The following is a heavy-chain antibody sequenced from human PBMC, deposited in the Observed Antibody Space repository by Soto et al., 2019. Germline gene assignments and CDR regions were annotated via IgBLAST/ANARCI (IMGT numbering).Heavy chain of an antibody. CDR3: ARESEDLTSNFDY. Sequence: PGGSLRLSCAASGFSLRDYYMNWVRQAPGKGLEWVSSISSTTNYIYYGDSMKGRFTISRDNAKNSLYLEMNSLRAEDTAVYYCARESEDLTSNFDYWGQGTLVTVSS. CDR1: GFSLRDYY. V-gene: IGHV3-21*06. CDR2: ISSTTNYI. J-gene: IGHJ4*02.